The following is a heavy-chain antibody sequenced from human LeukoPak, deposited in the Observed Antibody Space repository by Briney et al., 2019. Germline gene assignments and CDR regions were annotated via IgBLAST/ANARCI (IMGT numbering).Heavy chain of an antibody. CDR2: ISVFNGNT. J-gene: IGHJ6*03. CDR3: ARDIEREMAKEDFDYYYMDV. V-gene: IGHV1-18*01. Sequence: GASVKVCCKASGYTFTSYGITWVRQAPGQGLEWMGWISVFNGNTKESQKFQDRVIMTADTSTGTAYMELRSLRSDDTAVYYCARDIEREMAKEDFDYYYMDVWGKGTTVIVSS. CDR1: GYTFTSYG. D-gene: IGHD5-24*01.